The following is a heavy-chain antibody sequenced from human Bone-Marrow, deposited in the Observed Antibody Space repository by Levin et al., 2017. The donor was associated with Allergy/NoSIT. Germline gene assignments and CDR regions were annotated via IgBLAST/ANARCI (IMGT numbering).Heavy chain of an antibody. D-gene: IGHD2-2*01. CDR1: GGSFTIYY. CDR3: AGHSSTTDCYNYDVFDV. CDR2: IYTSGST. V-gene: IGHV4-4*07. J-gene: IGHJ3*01. Sequence: SETLSLTCTVSGGSFTIYYWSWVRQSPGKGLEWIGRIYTSGSTTYNPSFESRVSMSVDMSRNHLSLKLRSLTAADTAVYYCAGHSSTTDCYNYDVFDVWGQGTSVTVSS.